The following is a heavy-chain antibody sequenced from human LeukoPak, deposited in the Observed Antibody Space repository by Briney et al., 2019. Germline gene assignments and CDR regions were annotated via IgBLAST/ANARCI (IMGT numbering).Heavy chain of an antibody. D-gene: IGHD1-26*01. V-gene: IGHV1-2*02. CDR2: INPNSGGT. CDR3: ARDRLRVGATWHYYYGMDV. J-gene: IGHJ6*02. Sequence: ASVKVPCKASGYTCTGYYMHWVRQAPGQGLEWMGWINPNSGGTNYAQKFQGRVTMTRDTSISTAYMELSRLRSDDTAVYYCARDRLRVGATWHYYYGMDVWGQGTTVTVSS. CDR1: GYTCTGYY.